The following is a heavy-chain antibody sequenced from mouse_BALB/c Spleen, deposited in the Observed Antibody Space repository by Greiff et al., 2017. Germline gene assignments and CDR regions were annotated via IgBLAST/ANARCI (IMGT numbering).Heavy chain of an antibody. CDR3: ASDGGLRLAY. Sequence: EVKLMESGAELVKPGASVKLSCTASGFNIKDTYMHWVKQRPEQGLEWIGRIDPANGNTKYDPKFQGKATITADTSSNTAYLQLSSLTSEDTAVYYCASDGGLRLAYWGQGTLVTVSA. J-gene: IGHJ3*01. D-gene: IGHD2-4*01. CDR1: GFNIKDTY. CDR2: IDPANGNT. V-gene: IGHV14-3*02.